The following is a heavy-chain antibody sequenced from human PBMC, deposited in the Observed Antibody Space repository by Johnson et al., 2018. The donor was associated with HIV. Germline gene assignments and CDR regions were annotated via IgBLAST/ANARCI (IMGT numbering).Heavy chain of an antibody. V-gene: IGHV3-20*04. CDR1: GFTFDDYG. CDR2: MNWNGGST. Sequence: VQLVESGGGVVRPGGSLRLSCEASGFTFDDYGLSWVRQAPGKGLEWVSGMNWNGGSTGYADSVKGRCTISRDNAKNSLYLQMNSLRAEDTAVYYCAREMRWPSKAAFDIWGQGTMVTVSS. CDR3: AREMRWPSKAAFDI. J-gene: IGHJ3*02. D-gene: IGHD5-24*01.